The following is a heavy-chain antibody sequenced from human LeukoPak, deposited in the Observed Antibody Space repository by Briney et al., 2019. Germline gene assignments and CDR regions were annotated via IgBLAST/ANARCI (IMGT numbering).Heavy chain of an antibody. D-gene: IGHD3-10*01. CDR1: GGSVSSGSNY. CDR3: ARVLYGSGTYYFDY. V-gene: IGHV4-61*01. CDR2: IHYSGST. Sequence: SETLSLTCTVSGGSVSSGSNYWSWIRQPPGKGLEWIGYIHYSGSTSHNPALKSRVTISVDTSKNQFSLKLSSVTAADTAVYYCARVLYGSGTYYFDYWGQGALVTVSS. J-gene: IGHJ4*02.